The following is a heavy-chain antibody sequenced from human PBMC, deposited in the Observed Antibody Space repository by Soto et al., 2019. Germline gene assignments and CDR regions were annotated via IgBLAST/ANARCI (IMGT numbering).Heavy chain of an antibody. CDR1: GGTFSSYT. CDR2: IIPILGIA. D-gene: IGHD6-13*01. J-gene: IGHJ4*02. CDR3: AIRIIAAAGTEGVDYFDY. Sequence: QVQLVQSGAEVKKPGSSVKVSCKASGGTFSSYTISWVRQAPAQGLEWMGRIIPILGIANYAQKFQGRVTITADKSTSTAYMELSSLRSEDTAVYYCAIRIIAAAGTEGVDYFDYWGQGTLVTVSS. V-gene: IGHV1-69*02.